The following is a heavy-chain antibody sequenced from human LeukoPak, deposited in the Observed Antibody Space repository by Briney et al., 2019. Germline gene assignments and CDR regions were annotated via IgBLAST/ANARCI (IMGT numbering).Heavy chain of an antibody. V-gene: IGHV3-30*04. CDR1: GFTFSSYA. CDR3: AVDWPYASKKFY. CDR2: ISYDGSNK. Sequence: GGSLRLSCAASGFTFSSYAMHWVRQAPGKGLEGVAVISYDGSNKYYADSVKGRFTISRDNSKNTLYLQMNSLRAEDTAVYYCAVDWPYASKKFYWGQGTLVTVSS. J-gene: IGHJ4*02.